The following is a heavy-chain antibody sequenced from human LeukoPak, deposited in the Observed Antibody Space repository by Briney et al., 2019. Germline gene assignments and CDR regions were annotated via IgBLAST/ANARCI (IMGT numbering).Heavy chain of an antibody. CDR3: ARNSWGVPASMFDYYYYMDV. CDR2: INPNSGGT. J-gene: IGHJ6*03. Sequence: ASVKVSCKASGYTFTGYYMHWVRQAPGQGLEWMGWINPNSGGTNYAQKFQGRVTMTRDTSISTAYMELSRLGSDDTAVYYCARNSWGVPASMFDYYYYMDVWGKGTTVTVSS. D-gene: IGHD2-2*01. CDR1: GYTFTGYY. V-gene: IGHV1-2*02.